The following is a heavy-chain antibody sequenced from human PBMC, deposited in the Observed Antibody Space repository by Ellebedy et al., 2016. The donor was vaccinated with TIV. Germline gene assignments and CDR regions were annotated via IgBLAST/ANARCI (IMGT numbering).Heavy chain of an antibody. J-gene: IGHJ4*02. CDR2: INPNNGDT. V-gene: IGHV1-2*02. CDR1: GYTFTDYY. D-gene: IGHD5/OR15-5a*01. Sequence: AASVKVSCKTSGYTFTDYYIHWVRQAPGQGLEWMAWINPNNGDTDYAQKFRGRVTVTRDTSTSTAFLELSRLRSDDTAVYYCTRDLTNKVSGDYWGQGTLVTVSS. CDR3: TRDLTNKVSGDY.